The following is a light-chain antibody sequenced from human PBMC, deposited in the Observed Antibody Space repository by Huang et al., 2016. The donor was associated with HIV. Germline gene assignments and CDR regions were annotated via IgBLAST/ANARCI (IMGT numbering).Light chain of an antibody. J-gene: IGKJ5*01. CDR1: QSVSSF. Sequence: IVLTQSPATLSLSPGESATLSCRASQSVSSFLAWYQPKPGQAPRLLLHDASTTATGIPARFSGSWSGTDFTLTISSLEPEDFASYYCQQRNNWITFGQGTRLEIK. V-gene: IGKV3-11*01. CDR2: DAS. CDR3: QQRNNWIT.